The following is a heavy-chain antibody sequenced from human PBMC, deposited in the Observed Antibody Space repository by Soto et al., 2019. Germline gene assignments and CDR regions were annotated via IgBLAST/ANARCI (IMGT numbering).Heavy chain of an antibody. J-gene: IGHJ2*01. CDR2: IIPILGIA. D-gene: IGHD5-12*01. CDR3: VSRGYSGYDAWYFDL. CDR1: GCTFSSYT. V-gene: IGHV1-69*02. Sequence: QVQLVQSGAEVKKPGSSVKVSCKASGCTFSSYTISWVRQAPGQGLEWMGRIIPILGIANYAQKFQGRVTITADKPTSTAHMELSSLRSEDTAVYCCVSRGYSGYDAWYFDLRGRGTLVTVSS.